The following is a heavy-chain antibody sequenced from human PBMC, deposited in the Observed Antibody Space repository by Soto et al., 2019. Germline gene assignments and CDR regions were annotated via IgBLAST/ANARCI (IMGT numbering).Heavy chain of an antibody. CDR3: AREVVGPYGDMDV. J-gene: IGHJ6*02. CDR2: IYYSGST. V-gene: IGHV4-61*01. D-gene: IGHD2-2*01. Sequence: PSETLSLTCTVSGGSVSSGSYYWSWIRQPPGKGLEWIGYIYYSGSTNYNPSLKSRVTISVDTSKNQFSLKLSSVTAADTAVYYCAREVVGPYGDMDVWGQGTTVTVSS. CDR1: GGSVSSGSYY.